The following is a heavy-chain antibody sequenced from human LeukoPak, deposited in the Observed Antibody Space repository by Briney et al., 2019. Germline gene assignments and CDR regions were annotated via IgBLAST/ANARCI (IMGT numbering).Heavy chain of an antibody. CDR2: IYRDGST. V-gene: IGHV4-38-2*01. J-gene: IGHJ4*02. CDR1: SYSISSGYY. CDR3: ARLAAATSFDY. D-gene: IGHD6-25*01. Sequence: SETLSLTCAVSSYSISSGYYRGWIRQPPGKGLEWIGSIYRDGSTYYNPSLKSRVTISVDTSRNQFSLDLSSVTAADTAVYYCARLAAATSFDYWGQGTLVTVSS.